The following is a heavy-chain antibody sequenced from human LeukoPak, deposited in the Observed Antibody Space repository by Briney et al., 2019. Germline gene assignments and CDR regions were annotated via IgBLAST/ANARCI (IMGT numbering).Heavy chain of an antibody. D-gene: IGHD3-3*01. V-gene: IGHV1-18*01. CDR3: ATVLRFLDDGRPKRDYYYYYGMDV. Sequence: ASVKVSCKASGYTFTSYGISWVRQAPGQGLEWMGWISTYNGNTHYAQKLQGRVTMTTDTSTSTAYMELRSLRSEDTAVYYCATVLRFLDDGRPKRDYYYYYGMDVWGQGTTVTVSS. CDR1: GYTFTSYG. J-gene: IGHJ6*02. CDR2: ISTYNGNT.